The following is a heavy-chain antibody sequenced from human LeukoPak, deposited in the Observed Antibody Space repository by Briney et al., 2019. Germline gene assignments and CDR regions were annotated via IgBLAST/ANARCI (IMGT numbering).Heavy chain of an antibody. J-gene: IGHJ4*02. V-gene: IGHV1-8*03. D-gene: IGHD3-22*01. CDR1: GYTFTSYD. Sequence: ASVKVSCKASGYTFTSYDINWVRQATGQGLEWMGWMNPNSGNTGYAQKFQGRVTITRNTSISTAYMELSSLRSEDTAVYYCARADYYDSSGYYYEGTFDYWGQGTLVTVSS. CDR3: ARADYYDSSGYYYEGTFDY. CDR2: MNPNSGNT.